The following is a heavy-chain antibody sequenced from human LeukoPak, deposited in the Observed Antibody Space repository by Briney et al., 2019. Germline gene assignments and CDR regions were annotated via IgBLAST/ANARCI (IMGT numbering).Heavy chain of an antibody. CDR2: IYYSGST. Sequence: SETLSLTCTVSGGSISSYYWSWIRQPPGKGLEWIGYIYYSGSTNYNPSLKSRVTISVDTSKNQFSLKLSSVTAADTAVYYCARHIRRYIVVVPAAFDYWGQGTLVTVSS. J-gene: IGHJ4*02. CDR3: ARHIRRYIVVVPAAFDY. CDR1: GGSISSYY. V-gene: IGHV4-59*08. D-gene: IGHD2-2*01.